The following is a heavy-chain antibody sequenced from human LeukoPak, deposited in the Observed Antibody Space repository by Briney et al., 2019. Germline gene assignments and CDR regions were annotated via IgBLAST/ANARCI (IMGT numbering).Heavy chain of an antibody. Sequence: GGSLRLSCAASGFTLSTYAMHWVRQAPGKGLEWVAVISYDGSNKYYADSVKGRFTISRDNSKNTLYLQMNSLRAEDTAVYYCASWIQLWSRYDYWGQGTLVTVSS. CDR1: GFTLSTYA. D-gene: IGHD5-18*01. CDR3: ASWIQLWSRYDY. V-gene: IGHV3-30-3*01. CDR2: ISYDGSNK. J-gene: IGHJ4*02.